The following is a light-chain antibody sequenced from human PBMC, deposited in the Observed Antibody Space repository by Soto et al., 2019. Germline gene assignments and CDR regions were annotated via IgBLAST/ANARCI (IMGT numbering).Light chain of an antibody. J-gene: IGKJ1*01. V-gene: IGKV3-15*01. CDR2: GAS. CDR1: QSVSSN. Sequence: EIVMTQSPATLSVSPGERATLSCRASQSVSSNLAWYQQKPGQAPGLLIYGASTRATGIPARFSGSGSGTEFTLTISSLQSEDFAVYYCQQYNNWPREFGQGTKVDIK. CDR3: QQYNNWPRE.